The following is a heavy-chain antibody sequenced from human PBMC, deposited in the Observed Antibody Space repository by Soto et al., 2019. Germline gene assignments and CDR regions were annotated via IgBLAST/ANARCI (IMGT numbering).Heavy chain of an antibody. V-gene: IGHV1-69*01. D-gene: IGHD2-2*01. CDR2: IIPIFGTA. CDR1: GGTFSSYA. CDR3: ARGGSGPAAHYYGMDV. Sequence: QVQLVQSGAEVKKPGSSVKVSCKASGGTFSSYAISWVRQAPGQGLEWMGGIIPIFGTANYAQKFQGRVTITVDESTSTAYLEVGSLRSGDTAVYYCARGGSGPAAHYYGMDVWGQGTTVTVSS. J-gene: IGHJ6*02.